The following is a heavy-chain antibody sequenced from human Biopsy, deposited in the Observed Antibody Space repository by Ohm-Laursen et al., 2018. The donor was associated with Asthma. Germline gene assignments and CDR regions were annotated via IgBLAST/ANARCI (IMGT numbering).Heavy chain of an antibody. V-gene: IGHV4-59*01. CDR3: ARDFGGWYYLDN. Sequence: SETLSLTCTVSGGSISGFCWSWIRQPPGKGLEWIGYIYYTGTTNYNPSLKSRVSISVDTSKNQFSLKLTSVTAADTAVYYCARDFGGWYYLDNWGQGSLVTVSS. CDR2: IYYTGTT. CDR1: GGSISGFC. D-gene: IGHD3-3*01. J-gene: IGHJ4*02.